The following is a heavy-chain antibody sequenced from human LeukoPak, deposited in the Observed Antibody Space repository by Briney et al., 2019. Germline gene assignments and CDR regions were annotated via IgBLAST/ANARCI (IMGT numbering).Heavy chain of an antibody. V-gene: IGHV3-48*03. Sequence: GGSLRLSCAASGFTFSSYEMNWVRQAPGKGLEWVSYISSSGSTIYYADSVKGRFTISRDNAKNSLYLQMNSLRAEDTAVYYCAKMDYDYVWGSYRHNWFDPWGQGTLVTVSS. CDR3: AKMDYDYVWGSYRHNWFDP. J-gene: IGHJ5*02. D-gene: IGHD3-16*02. CDR2: ISSSGSTI. CDR1: GFTFSSYE.